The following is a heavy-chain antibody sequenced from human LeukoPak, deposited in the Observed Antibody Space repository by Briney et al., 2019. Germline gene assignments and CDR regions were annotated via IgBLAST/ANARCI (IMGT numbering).Heavy chain of an antibody. CDR2: IHNGADT. J-gene: IGHJ5*02. CDR1: GFTVSGNY. Sequence: GGSLRLSCAASGFTVSGNYMSWVRQPPGKGLEWVSVIHNGADTYYTHSVKGRFTISRHSSQNTVSLQMSSLSAEDTAVYYCARAQYCSGGSCYSGTLGSWGQGTLVTVSS. V-gene: IGHV3-53*04. D-gene: IGHD2-15*01. CDR3: ARAQYCSGGSCYSGTLGS.